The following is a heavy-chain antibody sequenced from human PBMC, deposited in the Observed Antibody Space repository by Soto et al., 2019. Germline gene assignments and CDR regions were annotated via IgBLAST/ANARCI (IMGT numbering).Heavy chain of an antibody. CDR2: FDPGDGET. Sequence: ASVKVSCKVSGYTLTELSMHWVRQAPGKGLEWMGGFDPGDGETIYAQKFQGRFTTTEDTSTDTAYMELSSLRAEDTAVYYCATPSLYCGGDCYSPSHWFDPWGQGTLVTVSS. CDR3: ATPSLYCGGDCYSPSHWFDP. V-gene: IGHV1-24*01. CDR1: GYTLTELS. D-gene: IGHD2-21*02. J-gene: IGHJ5*02.